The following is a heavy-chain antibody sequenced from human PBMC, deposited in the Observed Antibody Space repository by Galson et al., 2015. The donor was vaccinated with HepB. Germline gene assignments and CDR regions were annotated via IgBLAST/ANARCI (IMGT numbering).Heavy chain of an antibody. Sequence: SLRLSCAASGFTFSAYWMSWVRQAPGKGLEWVANMKQDGSEIYYVDSVRGRFTISRDNAKNSLFLQMNSLRAEDTAVYYCGRLEFRSSWHIDYWGQGTLVTVSS. V-gene: IGHV3-7*03. D-gene: IGHD6-13*01. CDR1: GFTFSAYW. J-gene: IGHJ4*02. CDR3: GRLEFRSSWHIDY. CDR2: MKQDGSEI.